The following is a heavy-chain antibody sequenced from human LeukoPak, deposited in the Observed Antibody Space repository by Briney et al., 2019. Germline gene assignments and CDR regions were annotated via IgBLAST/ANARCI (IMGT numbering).Heavy chain of an antibody. CDR3: ARGPWGRGVPQAFDY. Sequence: SETLSLTCAVYGGSFSGYYWCWIRQPPGKGLEWIGEINHSGSTNYNPSLKSRVTISVDTSKNQFSLKLSSVTAADTAVYYCARGPWGRGVPQAFDYWGQGTLVTVSS. V-gene: IGHV4-34*01. J-gene: IGHJ4*02. CDR2: INHSGST. CDR1: GGSFSGYY. D-gene: IGHD3-10*01.